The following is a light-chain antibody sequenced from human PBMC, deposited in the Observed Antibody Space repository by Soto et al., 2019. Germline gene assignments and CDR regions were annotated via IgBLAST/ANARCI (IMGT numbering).Light chain of an antibody. J-gene: IGKJ1*01. V-gene: IGKV1-5*03. CDR2: KAS. CDR1: QSISSW. CDR3: QRYNSLWT. Sequence: DIPMTQSPSTLSASVGDRVTIPCRASQSISSWLAWYQQKPGKAPKLLIYKASSLESGVPSSFSGSGSGTEFSLVISSVQADDFATYYCQRYNSLWTFGQGTKVEIK.